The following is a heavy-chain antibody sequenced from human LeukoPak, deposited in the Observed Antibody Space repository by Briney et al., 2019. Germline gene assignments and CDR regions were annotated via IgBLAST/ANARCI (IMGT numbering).Heavy chain of an antibody. CDR1: GFTFFRYS. Sequence: PGGSLRLSCAASGFTFFRYSMNWFRQAPGKGLEWVSSISGTSSFIYYAESVKGRFTISRDNTNNSVYLQMNSLRAEDTAVYYCARGGISTFCCNNWFDPWGQGTLVTVSS. D-gene: IGHD3-3*02. CDR3: ARGGISTFCCNNWFDP. CDR2: ISGTSSFI. V-gene: IGHV3-21*01. J-gene: IGHJ5*02.